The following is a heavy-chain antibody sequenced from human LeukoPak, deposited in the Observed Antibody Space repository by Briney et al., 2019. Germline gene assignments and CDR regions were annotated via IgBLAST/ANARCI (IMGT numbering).Heavy chain of an antibody. CDR3: ARFGSGWHYFDY. V-gene: IGHV3-23*01. CDR2: ISGSGGST. Sequence: GGSLRLSCAASGFTFSSYAMSWVRQAPGKGLEWVSAISGSGGSTYYADSVKGRFTISRDNSKDTLYLQMNSLRAEDTAVYYCARFGSGWHYFDYWGQGTLVTVSS. D-gene: IGHD6-19*01. CDR1: GFTFSSYA. J-gene: IGHJ4*02.